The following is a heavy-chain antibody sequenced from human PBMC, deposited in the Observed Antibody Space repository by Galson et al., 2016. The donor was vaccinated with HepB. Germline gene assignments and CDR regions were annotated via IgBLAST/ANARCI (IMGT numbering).Heavy chain of an antibody. Sequence: SLRLSCAASGFTFSSYWMHWVRQAPGKGLVWVSRIKSDGSSTSYADSVKGRFTISRDNAKKMLYLQMDSLRAEDTAVYYCASLNYYDCWSAYHNSYYGLDVWGQGTTVIVSS. J-gene: IGHJ6*02. D-gene: IGHD3-3*01. CDR2: IKSDGSST. CDR3: ASLNYYDCWSAYHNSYYGLDV. V-gene: IGHV3-74*01. CDR1: GFTFSSYW.